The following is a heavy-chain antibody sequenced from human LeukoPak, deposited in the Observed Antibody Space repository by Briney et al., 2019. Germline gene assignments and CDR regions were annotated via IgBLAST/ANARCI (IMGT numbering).Heavy chain of an antibody. CDR3: AKEDGSGSNWFDP. CDR1: GFTFSSYS. CDR2: IWYDGSNK. V-gene: IGHV3-33*06. J-gene: IGHJ5*02. D-gene: IGHD3-10*01. Sequence: GGSLRLSCAASGFTFSSYSMHWVRQAPGKGLEWVAVIWYDGSNKYYADSVKGRFTISRDNSKNTLYLQMNSLRAEDTAVYYCAKEDGSGSNWFDPWGQGTLVTVSS.